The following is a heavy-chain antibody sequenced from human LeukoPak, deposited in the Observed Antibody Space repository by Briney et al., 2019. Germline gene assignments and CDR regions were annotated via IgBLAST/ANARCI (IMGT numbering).Heavy chain of an antibody. CDR2: IYTSGST. V-gene: IGHV4-4*07. CDR3: AREQQWLPTLHFDY. CDR1: GGSISSYY. D-gene: IGHD6-19*01. J-gene: IGHJ4*02. Sequence: PSETLSLTCTVSGGSISSYYWSWIRQPAGKGLEWIGRIYTSGSTNYNPSLKSRVTMSVDTFKNQFSLKLSSVTAADTAVYYCAREQQWLPTLHFDYWGQGTLVTVSS.